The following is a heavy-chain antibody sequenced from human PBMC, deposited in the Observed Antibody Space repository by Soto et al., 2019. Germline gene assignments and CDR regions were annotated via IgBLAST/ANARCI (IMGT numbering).Heavy chain of an antibody. CDR1: GFTFNNYA. Sequence: EVQLLESGGGLVQPGGSLRLSCAASGFTFNNYAMTWVRQAPGKGLEWVSAISGDGDTTSYADSVKGRFTVSRDGSKNTLYLQVRSLRAEDTALYYCAKGRGGSGSLTPRVEFWGQGTLVTVSS. J-gene: IGHJ4*02. CDR2: ISGDGDTT. D-gene: IGHD3-10*01. CDR3: AKGRGGSGSLTPRVEF. V-gene: IGHV3-23*01.